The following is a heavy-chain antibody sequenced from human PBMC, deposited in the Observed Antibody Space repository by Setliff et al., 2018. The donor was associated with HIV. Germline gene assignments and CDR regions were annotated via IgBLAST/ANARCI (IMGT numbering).Heavy chain of an antibody. CDR2: INPETGDP. Sequence: ASVKVSCKTSGYRFIGHYLHWVRLAPGQGPEWVGWINPETGDPNYAQKFRGRVLMTRDTSITTSFLHVAKLTSDDTAIYYCATGIPSDLDYWGQGTLVTVSS. CDR1: GYRFIGHY. J-gene: IGHJ4*01. CDR3: ATGIPSDLDY. V-gene: IGHV1-2*02. D-gene: IGHD2-21*01.